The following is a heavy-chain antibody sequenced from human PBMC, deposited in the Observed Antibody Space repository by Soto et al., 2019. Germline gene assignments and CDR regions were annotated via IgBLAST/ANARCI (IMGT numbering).Heavy chain of an antibody. D-gene: IGHD4-17*01. CDR1: GFTFSSYS. J-gene: IGHJ6*03. V-gene: IGHV3-21*01. CDR2: ISSSSSYI. Sequence: GSLRLSCAASGFTFSSYSMNWVRQAPGKGLEWVSSISSSSSYIYYADSVKGRFTISRDNAKNSLYLQMNSLRAEDTAVYYCSRSYYGDYAGYYYYMDVWGKGTTVTVSS. CDR3: SRSYYGDYAGYYYYMDV.